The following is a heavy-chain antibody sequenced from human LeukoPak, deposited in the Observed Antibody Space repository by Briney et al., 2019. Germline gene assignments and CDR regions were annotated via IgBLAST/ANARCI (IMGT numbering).Heavy chain of an antibody. J-gene: IGHJ4*02. D-gene: IGHD3-9*01. CDR2: ISAYNGNT. V-gene: IGHV1-18*01. CDR3: AREDYDILTGYVYYFDY. CDR1: GYTFTSYG. Sequence: ASVKVSCKASGYTFTSYGISWVRQAPGQGLEWMGWISAYNGNTNYAQKLQGRVTMTTDTSTSTAYMELRSLRSDDTAVYYCAREDYDILTGYVYYFDYWGQGTLVTVSS.